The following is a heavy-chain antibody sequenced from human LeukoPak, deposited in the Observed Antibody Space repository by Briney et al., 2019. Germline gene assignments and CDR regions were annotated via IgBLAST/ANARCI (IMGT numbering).Heavy chain of an antibody. V-gene: IGHV4-59*10. J-gene: IGHJ5*02. CDR3: ARVAGATINWFDP. CDR2: IYTSGST. D-gene: IGHD1-26*01. Sequence: SETLSLTCAVYGGSFSGYYWSWIRQPPGKGLEWIGRIYTSGSTNYNPSLKSRVTMSVDTSKNQFSLKLSSVTAADTAVYYCARVAGATINWFDPWGQGTLVTVSS. CDR1: GGSFSGYY.